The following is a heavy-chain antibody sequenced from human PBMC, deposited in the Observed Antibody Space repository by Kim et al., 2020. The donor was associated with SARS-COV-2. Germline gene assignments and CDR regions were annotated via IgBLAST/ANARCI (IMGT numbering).Heavy chain of an antibody. CDR3: ARVMGSGSYYGYNYAMDV. D-gene: IGHD3-10*01. V-gene: IGHV1-8*01. CDR1: GFSFTSYD. J-gene: IGHJ6*01. CDR2: MNVDSGNT. Sequence: ASVKVSCKASGFSFTSYDIYWVRQATGQGLEWMGWMNVDSGNTGYVEKFRGRVMITRDTSKSTAYMELSSLRSDDTAVYYCARVMGSGSYYGYNYAMDVW.